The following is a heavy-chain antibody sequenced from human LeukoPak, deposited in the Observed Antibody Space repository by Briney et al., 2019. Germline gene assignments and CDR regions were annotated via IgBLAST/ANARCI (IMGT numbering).Heavy chain of an antibody. Sequence: PGGSLRLSCAASGFTFSSYWMHWVRQAPGKGLLWVSRINTDGSSTNFADSVRGRVTISRDNAKNTLYLQMNSLRAEDTAVYYCTRDLSGTYYGRFDYWGQGTLVTVSS. D-gene: IGHD1-26*01. CDR3: TRDLSGTYYGRFDY. V-gene: IGHV3-74*01. J-gene: IGHJ4*02. CDR2: INTDGSST. CDR1: GFTFSSYW.